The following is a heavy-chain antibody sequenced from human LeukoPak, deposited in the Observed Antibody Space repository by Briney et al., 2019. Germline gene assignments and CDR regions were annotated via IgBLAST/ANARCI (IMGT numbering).Heavy chain of an antibody. J-gene: IGHJ6*02. D-gene: IGHD5-24*01. Sequence: SLKGSCKTSGGTFSSYVITWVRQAPRQGLEWMGRIIPFLGIANYSQKFQGRVTITADKPTSTAYMELSSLRSEDTAVYYCAIGRDGFNSAPGGMDVWGQGTRVTVSS. V-gene: IGHV1-69*04. CDR2: IIPFLGIA. CDR1: GGTFSSYV. CDR3: AIGRDGFNSAPGGMDV.